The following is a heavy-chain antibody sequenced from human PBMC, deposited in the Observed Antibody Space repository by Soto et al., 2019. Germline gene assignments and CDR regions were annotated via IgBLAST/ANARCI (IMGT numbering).Heavy chain of an antibody. J-gene: IGHJ6*02. CDR2: IYYSGST. D-gene: IGHD3-22*01. CDR1: GGSISSGGYY. V-gene: IGHV4-31*03. CDR3: ARDWHYYDSSGHLYGMDV. Sequence: TLSLTCTVSGGSISSGGYYWSWIRQHPGKGLEWIGYIYYSGSTYYNPSLKSRVTISVDTSKNQFSLKLSSVTAADTAVYYCARDWHYYDSSGHLYGMDVWGQGTTVTVSS.